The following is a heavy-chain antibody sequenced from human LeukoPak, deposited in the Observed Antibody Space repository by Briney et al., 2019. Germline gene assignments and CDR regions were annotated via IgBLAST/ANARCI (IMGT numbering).Heavy chain of an antibody. D-gene: IGHD3-22*01. V-gene: IGHV3-30*02. CDR1: GFTFSSYG. CDR2: IRNDGSNK. CDR3: AKDPRQDTSSGYYLDY. J-gene: IGHJ4*02. Sequence: GGSLRLSCAASGFTFSSYGMHWVRQAPGKGLERVAFIRNDGSNKYYADSVKGRFTISRDNSKNTLYLQMNSLRAEDTAVYYCAKDPRQDTSSGYYLDYWGQGTLVTVSS.